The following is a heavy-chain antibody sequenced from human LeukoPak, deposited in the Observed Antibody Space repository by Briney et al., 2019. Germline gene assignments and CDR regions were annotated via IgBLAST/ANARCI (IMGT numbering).Heavy chain of an antibody. J-gene: IGHJ4*02. V-gene: IGHV3-23*01. CDR1: GFTFSSYA. CDR2: VSGSGGST. Sequence: GGSLRLSCAASGFTFSSYAMSWVRQAPGKGLEWVSAVSGSGGSTYYADSVKGRFTISRDNSKNTLYLQMNSLRAEDTAVYYCAKDKESRSAPFDYWGQGTLVTVSS. CDR3: AKDKESRSAPFDY.